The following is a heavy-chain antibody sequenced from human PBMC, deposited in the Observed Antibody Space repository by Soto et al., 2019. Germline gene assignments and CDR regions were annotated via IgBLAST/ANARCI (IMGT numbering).Heavy chain of an antibody. Sequence: EVQLVESGGGLVQPGGSLRLSCVASGFTFSNYWMYWVRQAPGEGLVWVSRINNDGSVSSYADSVKGRLTISRDNVKNTLYLRMDSLRAEDTAVYYSARGDCVGGTCYSLAGSFYYYMDVWGKGTRVTVFS. J-gene: IGHJ6*03. CDR2: INNDGSVS. V-gene: IGHV3-74*01. CDR3: ARGDCVGGTCYSLAGSFYYYMDV. CDR1: GFTFSNYW. D-gene: IGHD2-15*01.